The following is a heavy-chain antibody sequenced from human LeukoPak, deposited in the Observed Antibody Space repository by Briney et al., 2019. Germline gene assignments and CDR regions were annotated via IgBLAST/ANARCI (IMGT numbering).Heavy chain of an antibody. Sequence: SETLSLTCTVSGGSISSYYWSWIRQPPGKGLEWSGYIYYSGSTNHNPSLKSRVTISVYTSKNQFSLKLSSVTAADTAVYYCARGIAAAKRGFDPWGQGTLVTVSS. CDR3: ARGIAAAKRGFDP. CDR2: IYYSGST. J-gene: IGHJ5*02. V-gene: IGHV4-59*01. D-gene: IGHD6-13*01. CDR1: GGSISSYY.